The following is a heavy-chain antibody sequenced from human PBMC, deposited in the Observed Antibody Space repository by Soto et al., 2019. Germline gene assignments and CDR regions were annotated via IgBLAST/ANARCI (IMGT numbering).Heavy chain of an antibody. D-gene: IGHD3-9*01. CDR3: AKGLEYYDILTGCFGLDY. Sequence: GGSLRLSCAASGFTFSSSGMHWVRQAPGKGLEWVAVISYDRSNKYYADSGKGRFTISRYNSKNTLYLQMNSLRAEDTAVYYCAKGLEYYDILTGCFGLDYWGQGTLVTVSS. CDR2: ISYDRSNK. J-gene: IGHJ4*02. V-gene: IGHV3-30*18. CDR1: GFTFSSSG.